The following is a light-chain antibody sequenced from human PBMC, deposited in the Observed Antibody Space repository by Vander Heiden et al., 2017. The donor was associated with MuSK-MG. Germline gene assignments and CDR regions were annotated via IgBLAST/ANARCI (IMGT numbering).Light chain of an antibody. V-gene: IGKV1-39*01. CDR3: QQSDSSRWT. CDR2: AAS. J-gene: IGKJ1*01. CDR1: QSISSY. Sequence: DIQMTQSPSSLSASVGDRVTITCRASQSISSYLNWYQQKPGKAPKFLIYAASSLQSGVPSRFSGSGSGTDFTLTISSLQPEDIATYYCQQSDSSRWTFGQGTKVEIK.